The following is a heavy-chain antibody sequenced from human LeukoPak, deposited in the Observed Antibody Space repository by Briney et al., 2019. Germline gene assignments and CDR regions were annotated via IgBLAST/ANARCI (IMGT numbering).Heavy chain of an antibody. Sequence: GGSLRLSCAGSGFAFSSYEMTWVRQAPGKGQEWVSYIRGSGPTISYADSVKGCFTISRDNAKNSLYLQMNSLRGEDTAIYYCARAAGDYGRFDYWGQGTLVTVSS. D-gene: IGHD4-17*01. CDR3: ARAAGDYGRFDY. CDR1: GFAFSSYE. V-gene: IGHV3-48*03. CDR2: IRGSGPTI. J-gene: IGHJ4*02.